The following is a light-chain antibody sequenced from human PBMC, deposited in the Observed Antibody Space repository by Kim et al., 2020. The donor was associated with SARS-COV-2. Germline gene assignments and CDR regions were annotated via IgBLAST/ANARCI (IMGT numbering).Light chain of an antibody. CDR2: GAS. CDR3: QQYGSSPYT. Sequence: LSPGERATLSCRAGQSVSSNYLAWYQGKPDQAPRLLIFGASSRATGIPDRFSGSGSGTDFTLTISRLEPEDFAVYYCQQYGSSPYTFGQGTKLEI. V-gene: IGKV3-20*01. CDR1: QSVSSNY. J-gene: IGKJ2*01.